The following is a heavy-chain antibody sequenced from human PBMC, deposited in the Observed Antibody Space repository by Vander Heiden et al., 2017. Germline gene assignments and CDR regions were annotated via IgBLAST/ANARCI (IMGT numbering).Heavy chain of an antibody. CDR1: GFTFSSYG. CDR2: IWYDGSNK. D-gene: IGHD3-9*01. Sequence: QVQLVESGGGVVQPGRSLRLSCAASGFTFSSYGMPWVRQAPGKVLEWVAVIWYDGSNKYYADSVKGRFTISRDNSKNTLYLQMNSLRAEDTAVYYCARGYYNSRFDYWGQGTLVTVSS. J-gene: IGHJ4*02. V-gene: IGHV3-33*01. CDR3: ARGYYNSRFDY.